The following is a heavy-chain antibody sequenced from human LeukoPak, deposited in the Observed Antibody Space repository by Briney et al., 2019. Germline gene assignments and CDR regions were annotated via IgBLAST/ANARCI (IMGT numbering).Heavy chain of an antibody. CDR2: FSRGGPDT. J-gene: IGHJ4*02. CDR1: EFTFASSA. D-gene: IGHD6-13*01. CDR3: ARGSLGSWYYFDQ. V-gene: IGHV3-23*01. Sequence: GGSLRLSCAASEFTFASSAMSWVRQAPGKGPEWVSTFSRGGPDTYYADSVKGRFTIFRDNSKNTLFLQMNNLRAEDTAVYYCARGSLGSWYYFDQWGQGTLVTVSS.